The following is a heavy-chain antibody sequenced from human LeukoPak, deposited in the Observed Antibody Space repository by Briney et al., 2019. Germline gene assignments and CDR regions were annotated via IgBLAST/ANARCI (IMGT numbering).Heavy chain of an antibody. Sequence: SETLSLTCTVSDDSISDYYRGWIRQPPGKGLEWIGYFHNSGTSIYNPSLKSRVAISADTSKNQFSLKLNSLTTADAAVYYCTRGAGWLIDYWGQGILVTVSS. J-gene: IGHJ4*02. D-gene: IGHD3-16*01. V-gene: IGHV4-59*01. CDR2: FHNSGTS. CDR1: DDSISDYY. CDR3: TRGAGWLIDY.